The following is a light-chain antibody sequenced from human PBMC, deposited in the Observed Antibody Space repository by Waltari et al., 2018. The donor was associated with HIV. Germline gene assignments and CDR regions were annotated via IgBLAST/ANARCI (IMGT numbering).Light chain of an antibody. V-gene: IGLV1-40*01. CDR3: QSYDTSLSGSV. Sequence: QSVLTQPPSVSGAPGQRVTIPCTGLSPNIGARPRPAAHWYQQLPGPARKLLIYGNNNRPSGVPDRFSGSKSGASASLAITGLQAEDEADYYCQSYDTSLSGSVFGGGTKLTVL. J-gene: IGLJ3*02. CDR1: SPNIGARPRPA. CDR2: GNN.